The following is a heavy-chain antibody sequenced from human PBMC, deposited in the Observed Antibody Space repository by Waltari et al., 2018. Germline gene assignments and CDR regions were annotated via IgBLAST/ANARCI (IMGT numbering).Heavy chain of an antibody. CDR2: IDWDDDK. D-gene: IGHD6-6*01. CDR1: GFSLGTSGMW. CDR3: ARIRAFPIAARTGADYYSYYGMDV. V-gene: IGHV2-70*15. Sequence: QVTLRESGPALVKPTQPLPRNCSFSGFSLGTSGMWVSWNRQRPRKALEVLARIDWDDDKYYRTSLKTRLTISKDTSKNQVVLTMPNMDPVDTATYYCARIRAFPIAARTGADYYSYYGMDVWGQGTTVTVSS. J-gene: IGHJ6*02.